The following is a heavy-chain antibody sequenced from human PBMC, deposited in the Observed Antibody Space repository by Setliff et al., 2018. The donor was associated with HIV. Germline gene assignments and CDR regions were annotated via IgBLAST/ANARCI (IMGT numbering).Heavy chain of an antibody. CDR2: IKCDGSEK. J-gene: IGHJ4*02. CDR1: GFTSSSSW. Sequence: GGSLRLSCAASGFTSSSSWMHWVCQAPEKGLEWVADIKCDGSEKYYVDSVKGRLTISRDNAQNSLSLQMDNLRAEDTAVYYCATLPAAIVSSTYYFDYWGQGTLVTVSS. D-gene: IGHD6-13*01. CDR3: ATLPAAIVSSTYYFDY. V-gene: IGHV3-7*03.